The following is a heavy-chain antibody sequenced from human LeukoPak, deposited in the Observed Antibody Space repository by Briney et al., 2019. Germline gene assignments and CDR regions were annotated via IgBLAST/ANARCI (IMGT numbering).Heavy chain of an antibody. V-gene: IGHV4-39*07. CDR3: ARASYGSGTPFDY. CDR2: IYYSGST. Sequence: SETLSLTCTVSGGSISSSSYYWGWIRQPPGKGLEWIGSIYYSGSTYYNPSLKSRVTISVDTSKNQFSLKLSSVTAADTAVYYCARASYGSGTPFDYWGQGTLVTVSS. J-gene: IGHJ4*02. CDR1: GGSISSSSYY. D-gene: IGHD3-10*01.